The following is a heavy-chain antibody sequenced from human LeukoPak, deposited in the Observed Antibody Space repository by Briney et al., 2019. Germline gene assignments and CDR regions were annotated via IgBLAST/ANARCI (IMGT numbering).Heavy chain of an antibody. CDR2: INHSGST. CDR3: ARGRRTGSYYYYYGMDV. D-gene: IGHD1-14*01. J-gene: IGHJ6*02. V-gene: IGHV4-34*01. Sequence: PSETLSLICAVYGGSFSGYYWIWTRQPPGKGLEWIGEINHSGSTNYNPSLKSRVTISVDTSKNQFSLKLSSVTAADTAVYYCARGRRTGSYYYYYGMDVWGQGTTVTVSS. CDR1: GGSFSGYY.